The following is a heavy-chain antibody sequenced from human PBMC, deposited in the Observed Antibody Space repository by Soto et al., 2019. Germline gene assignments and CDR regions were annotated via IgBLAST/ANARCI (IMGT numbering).Heavy chain of an antibody. CDR1: AGSFSGYY. Sequence: QVQLQQWGAGLLKPSETLSLTCAVYAGSFSGYYWSWIRQPPGKGLEWIGENNHSGSTNYNPSLTSRVTISVDTSKNQFSLKLSSVTAADTAVYYCARGRGFGGVIVSSYFDYWGRGTLVTVSS. CDR2: NNHSGST. V-gene: IGHV4-34*01. D-gene: IGHD3-16*02. CDR3: ARGRGFGGVIVSSYFDY. J-gene: IGHJ4*02.